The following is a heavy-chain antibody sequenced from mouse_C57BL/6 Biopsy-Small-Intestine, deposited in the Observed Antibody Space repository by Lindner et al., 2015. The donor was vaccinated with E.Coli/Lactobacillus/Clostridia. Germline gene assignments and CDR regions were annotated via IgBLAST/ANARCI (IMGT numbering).Heavy chain of an antibody. CDR2: IIPIFDTA. CDR1: GGTFNSYA. J-gene: IGHJ1*01. CDR3: ARGGRCSGGSCRQNYYSYGMDV. D-gene: IGHD1-1*02. Sequence: SVKVSCKASGGTFNSYAISWVRQAPGQGLEWMGGIIPIFDTANYAQKFQGRVTITADESTSTAYMELSSLRSEDTAVYYCARGGRCSGGSCRQNYYSYGMDVWGQGTTVTVSS. V-gene: IGHV1-81*01.